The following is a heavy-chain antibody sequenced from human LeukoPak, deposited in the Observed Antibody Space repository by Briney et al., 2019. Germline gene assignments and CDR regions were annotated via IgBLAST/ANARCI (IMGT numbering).Heavy chain of an antibody. CDR2: INPSGGST. D-gene: IGHD3-10*01. CDR3: ARDRTPLLLWFGELYGYYYGMDV. V-gene: IGHV1-46*01. J-gene: IGHJ6*02. Sequence: ASVKVSCKASGYTFTSYYMHWVRQAPGQGLEWMGIINPSGGSTSYAQKFQGRVTMTRDTSTSTVYMELSSLRSGDTAVYYCARDRTPLLLWFGELYGYYYGMDVWGQGTTVTVSS. CDR1: GYTFTSYY.